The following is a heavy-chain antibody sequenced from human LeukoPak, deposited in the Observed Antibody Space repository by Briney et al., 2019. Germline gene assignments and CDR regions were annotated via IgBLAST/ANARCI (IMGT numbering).Heavy chain of an antibody. CDR2: IIPIFGIA. CDR1: GGTFSSYA. CDR3: ARDKTPITMIASMMFDR. Sequence: SVKVSCKASGGTFSSYAISWVRQAPGQGLEWMGRIIPIFGIANYAQKFQGRVTITADKSTSTAYMELSSLRSEDTAVYYCARDKTPITMIASMMFDRWGQGTLVTVSS. D-gene: IGHD3-22*01. J-gene: IGHJ5*02. V-gene: IGHV1-69*10.